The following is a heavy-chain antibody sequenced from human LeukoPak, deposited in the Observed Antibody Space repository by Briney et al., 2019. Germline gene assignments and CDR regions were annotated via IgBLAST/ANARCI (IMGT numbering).Heavy chain of an antibody. V-gene: IGHV3-7*01. J-gene: IGHJ1*01. CDR2: ISHDGSEK. CDR3: ATGGDYGDYAMGFQH. D-gene: IGHD4-17*01. Sequence: GGSLRLSCAASGFPFSSHWLSWFRQSPGKGLEWVAHISHDGSEKHYVDSVKGRFTISRDNSKNTLYLQMNSLRAEDTAVYYCATGGDYGDYAMGFQHWGQGTLVTVSS. CDR1: GFPFSSHW.